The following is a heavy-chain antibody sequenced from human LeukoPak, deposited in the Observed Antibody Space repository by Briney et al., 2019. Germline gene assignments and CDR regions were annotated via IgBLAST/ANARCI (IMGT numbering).Heavy chain of an antibody. CDR2: ITSDSNNI. V-gene: IGHV3-48*04. CDR1: GFSFRSYS. J-gene: IGHJ4*02. D-gene: IGHD1-26*01. CDR3: ARHIAGGGAGYDY. Sequence: GGSLRLSCAASGFSFRSYSMNWVRQAPGKGLEWVAYITSDSNNIHYADSVKGRLTISRDNAKNSLYLEMNNLRAEDTAIYYCARHIAGGGAGYDYWGQGTLVTVSS.